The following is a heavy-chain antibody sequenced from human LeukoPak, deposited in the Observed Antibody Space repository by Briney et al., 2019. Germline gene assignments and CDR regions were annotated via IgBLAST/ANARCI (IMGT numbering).Heavy chain of an antibody. J-gene: IGHJ4*02. CDR2: ISAYNGNT. Sequence: GASVKVSCKASGYTFNGYAIIWVRQAPGQGLEWMGWISAYNGNTNYAQKLQGRVTMTTDTSTSTAYMELRSLRSDDTAVYYCARVASRPDYYDSSGYDYWGQGTLVTVS. V-gene: IGHV1-18*01. CDR1: GYTFNGYA. D-gene: IGHD3-22*01. CDR3: ARVASRPDYYDSSGYDY.